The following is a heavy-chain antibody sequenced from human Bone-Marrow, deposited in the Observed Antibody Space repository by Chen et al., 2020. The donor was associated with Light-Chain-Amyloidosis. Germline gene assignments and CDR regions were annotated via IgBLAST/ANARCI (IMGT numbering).Heavy chain of an antibody. CDR3: ARGVVTTGEVDV. D-gene: IGHD4-17*01. CDR1: GGSFSGYY. V-gene: IGHV4-34*01. Sequence: QVQLQQWGAGLLKPSETLSLTCAVYGGSFSGYYWSWIRQPPVKGLEWIGEINHSGSTNYNPSLKSRVTISVDTSKNQFSLKLSSVTAADTAVYYCARGVVTTGEVDVWGKGTTVTVSS. J-gene: IGHJ6*04. CDR2: INHSGST.